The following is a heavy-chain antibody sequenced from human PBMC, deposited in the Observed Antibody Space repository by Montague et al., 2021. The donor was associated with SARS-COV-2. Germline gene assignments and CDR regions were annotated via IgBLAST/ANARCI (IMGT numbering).Heavy chain of an antibody. V-gene: IGHV6-1*01. J-gene: IGHJ4*02. Sequence: SAISGDSVSRNSAARNWIRQSPSRGLEWLGRTYYRSKWYNDYAESVKSRITIDPDTSKHQFSLHLNSVTPEDTAVYYCARIPVGSKYYFDFWGQGTLVTVSS. CDR1: GDSVSRNSAA. CDR2: TYYRSKWYN. CDR3: ARIPVGSKYYFDF. D-gene: IGHD2-2*01.